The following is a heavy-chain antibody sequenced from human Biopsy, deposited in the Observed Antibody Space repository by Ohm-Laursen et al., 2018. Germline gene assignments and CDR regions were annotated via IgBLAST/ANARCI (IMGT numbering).Heavy chain of an antibody. CDR3: ARATNSTGWPYYYFYGMDV. CDR2: IYYSGST. Sequence: LSLTCTVSGGSISSYQWTWIRQPPGKGLEWIGYIYYSGSTNYNPSLKSRVTISVDTSKNQFSLRLNSVTAADTAVYYCARATNSTGWPYYYFYGMDVWGQGTTVTVSS. V-gene: IGHV4-59*01. J-gene: IGHJ6*02. CDR1: GGSISSYQ. D-gene: IGHD2/OR15-2a*01.